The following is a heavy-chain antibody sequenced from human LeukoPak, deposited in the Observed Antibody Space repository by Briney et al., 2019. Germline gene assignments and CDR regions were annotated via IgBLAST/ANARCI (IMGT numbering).Heavy chain of an antibody. CDR2: IYYSGST. V-gene: IGHV4-30-4*01. D-gene: IGHD3-10*01. CDR1: GGSISSGDYY. CDR3: ARGGYYGSGDFDY. Sequence: KTSQTLSLTCTVSGGSISSGDYYWSWIRQPPGKGLEWIGYIYYSGSTHYNPSLKSRVTISVDTSKNQFSLKLSSVTAADTAVYYCARGGYYGSGDFDYWGKGTLVAVSS. J-gene: IGHJ4*02.